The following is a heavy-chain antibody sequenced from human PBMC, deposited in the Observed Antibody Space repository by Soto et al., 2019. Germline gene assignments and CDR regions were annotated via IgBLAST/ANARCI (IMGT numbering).Heavy chain of an antibody. CDR1: GVSISSCGYY. CDR3: ARGSYYDSSGYYGP. V-gene: IGHV4-31*03. D-gene: IGHD3-22*01. Sequence: PSETLSLTCTVSGVSISSCGYYWSGIRQHPGKGLEWIGYIYYSGSTYYNPSLRSRVTISVDTSKNHFSLKLSFVTAADTSVYSCARGSYYDSSGYYGPWGQGTLVAVSS. J-gene: IGHJ5*02. CDR2: IYYSGST.